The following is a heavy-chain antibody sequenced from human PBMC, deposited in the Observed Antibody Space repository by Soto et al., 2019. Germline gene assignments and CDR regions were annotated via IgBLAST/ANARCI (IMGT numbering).Heavy chain of an antibody. CDR1: GVTFSNYA. J-gene: IGHJ4*02. V-gene: IGHV3-33*01. CDR3: ARAHINIYDTSGYYDY. CDR2: IWSDGTNK. D-gene: IGHD3-22*01. Sequence: GGSLRLSCAASGVTFSNYAMHWVRQAPGKGLEWVAVIWSDGTNKYYADSVKGRFTISRDKSKNTLYLQMNSLRAEDTAVYYCARAHINIYDTSGYYDYWGQGIQVTVSS.